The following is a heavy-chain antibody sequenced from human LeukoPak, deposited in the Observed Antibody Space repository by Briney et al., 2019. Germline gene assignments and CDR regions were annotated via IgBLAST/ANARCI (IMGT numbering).Heavy chain of an antibody. J-gene: IGHJ3*02. D-gene: IGHD6-19*01. CDR2: MNPNSGNT. CDR3: ARVDSSGWYSAFDI. CDR1: GYTFTSYD. Sequence: ASVKVSCKASGYTFTSYDINWVRQATGQGLEWKGWMNPNSGNTGYAQKFQGRVTITRNTSISTAYMELSSLRSEDTAVYYCARVDSSGWYSAFDIWGQGTMVTVSS. V-gene: IGHV1-8*03.